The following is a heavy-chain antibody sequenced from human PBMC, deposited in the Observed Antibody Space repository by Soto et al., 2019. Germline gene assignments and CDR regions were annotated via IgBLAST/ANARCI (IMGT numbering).Heavy chain of an antibody. CDR2: INPNSGGT. V-gene: IGHV1-2*04. J-gene: IGHJ6*03. Sequence: ASVKVSCKASGYTFTGYYLHWVRQAPGQGLEWMGWINPNSGGTNQAQKFQGWVTMTRDTSISTAYMELSRLRSDDTAVYYCARAPVFGVVTYMDVWGKGTTVTVSS. D-gene: IGHD3-3*01. CDR3: ARAPVFGVVTYMDV. CDR1: GYTFTGYY.